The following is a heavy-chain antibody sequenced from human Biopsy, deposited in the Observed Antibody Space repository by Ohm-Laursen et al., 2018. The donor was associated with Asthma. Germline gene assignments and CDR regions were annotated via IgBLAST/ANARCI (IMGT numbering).Heavy chain of an antibody. J-gene: IGHJ5*02. D-gene: IGHD3-9*01. CDR3: ALSQDSGFDDHSPSWFDP. V-gene: IGHV2-5*02. Sequence: TQTLTLTRSFSGFSLRTPGVGVGWIHQSPGKALEWLALIYWDDYNLFRPSLKRRLTITKDPSKNQVVLTMTKMDPVDSGTYYCALSQDSGFDDHSPSWFDPWGQGTLVTVSS. CDR1: GFSLRTPGVG. CDR2: IYWDDYN.